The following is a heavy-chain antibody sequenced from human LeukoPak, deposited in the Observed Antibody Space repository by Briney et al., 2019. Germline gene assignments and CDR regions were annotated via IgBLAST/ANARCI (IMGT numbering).Heavy chain of an antibody. CDR3: AKKGGNYDYFDY. V-gene: IGHV3-30*02. Sequence: PGGSLRLSCAASGFRFDTYGMHWVRRAPGKGLEWVAYIRYDGSTTYYADSVRGRFTISRDNFKNTLYLEMNTLRAEDTAVFYCAKKGGNYDYFDYWGQGNLVTVSS. CDR2: IRYDGSTT. D-gene: IGHD3-3*01. CDR1: GFRFDTYG. J-gene: IGHJ4*02.